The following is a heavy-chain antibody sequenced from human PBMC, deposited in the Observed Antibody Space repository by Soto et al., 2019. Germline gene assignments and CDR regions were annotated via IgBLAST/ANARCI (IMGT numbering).Heavy chain of an antibody. Sequence: GESLKISCKGSGYSFTSYWISWVRQMPGKGLEWMGRIDPSDSYTNYSPSFQGHVTISADKSISTAYLQWSSLKASDTAMYYCARHPIRATYYDFWSGYYTGSRYYYGMDVWGQGTTVTVSS. J-gene: IGHJ6*02. D-gene: IGHD3-3*01. CDR2: IDPSDSYT. V-gene: IGHV5-10-1*01. CDR1: GYSFTSYW. CDR3: ARHPIRATYYDFWSGYYTGSRYYYGMDV.